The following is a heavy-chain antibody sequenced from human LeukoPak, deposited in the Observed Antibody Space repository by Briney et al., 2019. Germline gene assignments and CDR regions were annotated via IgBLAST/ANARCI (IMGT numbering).Heavy chain of an antibody. Sequence: SVKVSCKASGGTFSSYAISWVRQAPGQGLEWMGGIIPIFGTANYAQKFQGRVTITTDESTSTAYVELSSLRSEDTAVYYCASNDFWSGYSGRGDYWGQGTLVTVSS. CDR1: GGTFSSYA. V-gene: IGHV1-69*05. D-gene: IGHD3-3*01. CDR3: ASNDFWSGYSGRGDY. J-gene: IGHJ4*02. CDR2: IIPIFGTA.